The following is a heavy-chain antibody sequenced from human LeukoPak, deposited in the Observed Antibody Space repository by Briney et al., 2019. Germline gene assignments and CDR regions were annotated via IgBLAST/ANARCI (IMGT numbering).Heavy chain of an antibody. Sequence: GNSLRLSCAASGFTFRSSGMHWVRQAPGKGLEWVAVISYDGSNKYYADSVKGRFTISRDNSKNTLYLQVNSLRAADTAVYYCARDSSVAGTPPWSGGDYWGQGTLVTVSS. J-gene: IGHJ4*02. V-gene: IGHV3-30*19. D-gene: IGHD6-19*01. CDR1: GFTFRSSG. CDR3: ARDSSVAGTPPWSGGDY. CDR2: ISYDGSNK.